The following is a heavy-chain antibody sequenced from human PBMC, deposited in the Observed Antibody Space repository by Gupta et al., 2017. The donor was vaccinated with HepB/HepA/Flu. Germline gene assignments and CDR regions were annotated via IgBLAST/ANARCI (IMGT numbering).Heavy chain of an antibody. D-gene: IGHD3-10*01. V-gene: IGHV1-69*06. Sequence: VQLVQSGAEVKKPGSSVKVSCKASGGTFNYHAISWVRQGPGKGLEWMGGIIPDFNTATYAQKFQGRVTITADKSTSTVYMEMSSLRSEDTAVYFCARDPLVRETSHDYFYYMDVWGKGTTVTVSS. CDR1: GGTFNYHA. J-gene: IGHJ6*03. CDR2: IIPDFNTA. CDR3: ARDPLVRETSHDYFYYMDV.